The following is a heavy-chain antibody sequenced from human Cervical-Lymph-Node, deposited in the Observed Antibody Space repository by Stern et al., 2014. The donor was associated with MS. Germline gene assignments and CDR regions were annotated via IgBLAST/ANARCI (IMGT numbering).Heavy chain of an antibody. CDR3: AREEQQLVHGNWFDP. CDR1: SYSISSGYY. D-gene: IGHD6-13*01. Sequence: QVQLQESGPGLVKPSETLSLTCTVSSYSISSGYYWGWIRQAPGKGLEGIGTIYHSGSTYYNPSLKRRVTISINTSKNHFALHLLSGTAADTAMYYCAREEQQLVHGNWFDPWGQGTLVTVSS. V-gene: IGHV4-38-2*02. CDR2: IYHSGST. J-gene: IGHJ5*02.